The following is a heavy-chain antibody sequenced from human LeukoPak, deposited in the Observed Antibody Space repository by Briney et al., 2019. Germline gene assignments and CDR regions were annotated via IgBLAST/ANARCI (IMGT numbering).Heavy chain of an antibody. CDR3: AKDGGSPRGFDY. CDR1: GFTFSSYW. J-gene: IGHJ4*02. CDR2: ISGSGGST. V-gene: IGHV3-23*01. Sequence: PGGSLRLSCAASGFTFSSYWMSWVRQAPGKGLEWVSAISGSGGSTYYADSVKGRFTISRDNSKNTLYLQMNSLRAEDTAVYYCAKDGGSPRGFDYWGQGTLVTVSS. D-gene: IGHD1-26*01.